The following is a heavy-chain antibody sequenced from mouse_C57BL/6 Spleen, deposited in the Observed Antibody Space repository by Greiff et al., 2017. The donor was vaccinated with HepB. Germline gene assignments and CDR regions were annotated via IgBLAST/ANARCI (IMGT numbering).Heavy chain of an antibody. V-gene: IGHV7-3*01. D-gene: IGHD1-3*01. J-gene: IGHJ4*01. CDR1: GFTFTDYY. CDR2: IRNKANGYTT. CDR3: ARSYIAMDY. Sequence: EVQLQESGGGLVQPGGSLSLSCAASGFTFTDYYMSWVRQPPGKALEWLGFIRNKANGYTTEYSASVKGRFTISRDNSQSILYLQMNALRAEDSATYYCARSYIAMDYWGQGTSVTVSS.